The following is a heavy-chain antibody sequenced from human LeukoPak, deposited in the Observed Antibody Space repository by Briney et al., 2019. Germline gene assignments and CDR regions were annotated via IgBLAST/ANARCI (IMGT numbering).Heavy chain of an antibody. J-gene: IGHJ4*02. D-gene: IGHD3-22*01. CDR1: GYMFTELS. V-gene: IGHV1-24*01. CDR3: AAELSSGYFDY. CDR2: FDPEDDDK. Sequence: ASVEVSCKVSGYMFTELSMHWVRQAPGKGLEWMGGFDPEDDDKMYAQKFQGRVTMTEDTSTDTAYMALSGLRSEDTAVYYCAAELSSGYFDYWGQGTLVTVSS.